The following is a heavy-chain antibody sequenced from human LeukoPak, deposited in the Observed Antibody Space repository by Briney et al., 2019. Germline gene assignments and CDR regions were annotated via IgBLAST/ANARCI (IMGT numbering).Heavy chain of an antibody. CDR3: ARVGYDFWSGYSWARFDP. V-gene: IGHV4-30-4*08. Sequence: SETLSLTCTVSVGSISSGVYYLSWIRQPPGKGLEWIGYIYYSGSTYYNPSLKSRVTISVDTSKVQFSLELSSVTAADTAVDYCARVGYDFWSGYSWARFDPWGQGTLVTVSS. CDR1: VGSISSGVYY. CDR2: IYYSGST. J-gene: IGHJ5*02. D-gene: IGHD3-3*01.